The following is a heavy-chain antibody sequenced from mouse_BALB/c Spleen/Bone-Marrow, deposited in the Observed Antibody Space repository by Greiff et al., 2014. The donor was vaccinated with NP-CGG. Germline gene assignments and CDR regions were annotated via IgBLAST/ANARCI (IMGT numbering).Heavy chain of an antibody. CDR2: FDPYNGGT. CDR3: ARSFAMDY. J-gene: IGHJ4*01. Sequence: VQLKHSGPELVKPGASVKVSCKASGYAFTNYNMYWVKQSHGKGLEWIGYFDPYNGGTSYNQKFKGKATLTVDKSSSTAYMHLNSLTSEDSAVYYCARSFAMDYWGQGTSVTVSS. CDR1: GYAFTNYN. V-gene: IGHV1S135*01.